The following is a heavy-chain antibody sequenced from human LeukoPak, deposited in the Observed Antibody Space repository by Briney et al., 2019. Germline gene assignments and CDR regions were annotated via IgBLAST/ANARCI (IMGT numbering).Heavy chain of an antibody. Sequence: SETLSLTCTVSGGSISSYYWSWIRQRLGKGLEWIGYIYYSGSTNYNPSLKSRVTISVDTSKNQFSLKLSSVTAADTAVYYCARVVTIFGVVTPDNWFDPWGQGTLVTVSS. CDR1: GGSISSYY. J-gene: IGHJ5*02. D-gene: IGHD3-3*01. V-gene: IGHV4-59*08. CDR3: ARVVTIFGVVTPDNWFDP. CDR2: IYYSGST.